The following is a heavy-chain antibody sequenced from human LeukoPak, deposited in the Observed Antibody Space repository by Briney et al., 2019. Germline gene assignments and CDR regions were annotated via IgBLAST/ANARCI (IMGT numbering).Heavy chain of an antibody. CDR2: IWYDGSNK. D-gene: IGHD3-9*01. CDR3: AREYYDILTGYYLYYYGMDV. V-gene: IGHV3-33*01. CDR1: GFTFSSYG. Sequence: PGGSLRLSCAASGFTFSSYGMHWVRQAPGKGLEWVAVIWYDGSNKYYADSVKGRFTISRDNSKNTLYLQMNGLRAEDTAVYYCAREYYDILTGYYLYYYGMDVWGQGTTVTVSS. J-gene: IGHJ6*02.